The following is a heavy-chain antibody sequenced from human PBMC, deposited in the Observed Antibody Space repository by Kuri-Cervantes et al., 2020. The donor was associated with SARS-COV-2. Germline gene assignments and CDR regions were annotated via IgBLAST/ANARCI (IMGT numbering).Heavy chain of an antibody. CDR2: IYYSGST. D-gene: IGHD6-19*01. CDR1: GGSISSYY. CDR3: ARGGWMAV. Sequence: GSLRLSCTVSGGSISSYYWSWIRQPPGKGLEWIGSIYYSGSTYYNPSLKSRVTISVDTSKSQFSLKLSSVTAADTAVYYCARGGWMAVWGQGTTVTVSS. V-gene: IGHV4-39*01. J-gene: IGHJ6*02.